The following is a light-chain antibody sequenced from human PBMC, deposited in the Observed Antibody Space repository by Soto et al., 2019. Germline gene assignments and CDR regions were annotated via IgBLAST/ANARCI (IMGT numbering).Light chain of an antibody. CDR2: AAS. V-gene: IGKV1-6*02. J-gene: IGKJ2*01. Sequence: AIQMTQSPSFLSASVGDRVTISCRASQDIRNDLGWYKMRPGKAPQLLIYAASSLQPGVPSRFSCRGSATDFTLTVTGLQPEDFATYYFLQDYTFPYTFGQWTKVEIK. CDR1: QDIRND. CDR3: LQDYTFPYT.